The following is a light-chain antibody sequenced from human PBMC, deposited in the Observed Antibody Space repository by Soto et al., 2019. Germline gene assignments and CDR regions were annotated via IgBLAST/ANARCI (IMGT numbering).Light chain of an antibody. CDR2: DAS. V-gene: IGKV1-33*01. CDR1: QDITNY. J-gene: IGKJ4*01. Sequence: DIQMTPSPSSLSASVGDRVTITCQASQDITNYLNWYQQKAGRAPKLLIYDASNLETGVPSRFSGSGSGTDFTLTISSLQAEDIATYYCQQHDNLPLTFGGGTKVEIK. CDR3: QQHDNLPLT.